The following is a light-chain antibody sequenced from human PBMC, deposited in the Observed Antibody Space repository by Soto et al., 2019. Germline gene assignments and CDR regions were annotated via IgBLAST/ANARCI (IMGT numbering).Light chain of an antibody. CDR3: QQYGSSPIT. CDR2: GAS. CDR1: QSVISTY. Sequence: DIVLTQSPGTLSLSPGERATLSCRASQSVISTYLAWYQQKPGQAPRLLTYGASSRATGIPDRFSGSGSGTDFTLTISRLEPEDFAVYYCQQYGSSPITFGQGTRLEIK. V-gene: IGKV3-20*01. J-gene: IGKJ5*01.